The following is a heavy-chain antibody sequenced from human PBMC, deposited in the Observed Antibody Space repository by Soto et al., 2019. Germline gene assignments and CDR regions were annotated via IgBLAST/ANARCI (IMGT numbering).Heavy chain of an antibody. D-gene: IGHD3-22*01. Sequence: SETLSLTCTVSGGSISSSIYYWGWIRQPPGKGLEWIGSIHYSGSTYYNPSLKSRVTISVDTSKNQFSLKLPSVTAADTAVYYCATQTRHYCYDNSGYAFVDPWGQGTLVTVSS. V-gene: IGHV4-39*01. CDR1: GGSISSSIYY. CDR2: IHYSGST. CDR3: ATQTRHYCYDNSGYAFVDP. J-gene: IGHJ5*02.